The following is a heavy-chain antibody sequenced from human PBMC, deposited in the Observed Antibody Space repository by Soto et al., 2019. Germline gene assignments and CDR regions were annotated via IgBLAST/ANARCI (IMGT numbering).Heavy chain of an antibody. CDR1: GFTFSSYA. J-gene: IGHJ3*02. D-gene: IGHD2-15*01. CDR2: ISGSGGST. CDR3: ARLYCSASSCYSVGAFDI. Sequence: SLRLSCAASGFTFSSYAMSWVRQAPGKGLEWVSAISGSGGSTYYADSVKGRFTISRDNSKSTLYLQMNSLRAEDTAVYYCARLYCSASSCYSVGAFDIRGQGTMVTVSS. V-gene: IGHV3-23*01.